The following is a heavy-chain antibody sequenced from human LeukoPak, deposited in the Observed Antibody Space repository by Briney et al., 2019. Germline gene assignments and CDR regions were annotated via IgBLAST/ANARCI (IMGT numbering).Heavy chain of an antibody. CDR1: GGSISSFY. V-gene: IGHV4-4*07. Sequence: SETLSLTCTVSGGSISSFYWSWIRQAAGKGLEWIGRIYTSGSTNYNPSLKSRITMSVDTSKNQFSLKLRSVAAADTAVYYCARGSVSYPPLDYWGQGTLVTVSS. J-gene: IGHJ4*02. CDR2: IYTSGST. CDR3: ARGSVSYPPLDY. D-gene: IGHD3-10*01.